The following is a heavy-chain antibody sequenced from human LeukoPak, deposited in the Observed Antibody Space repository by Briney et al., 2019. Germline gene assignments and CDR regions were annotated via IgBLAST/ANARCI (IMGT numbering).Heavy chain of an antibody. CDR2: IYYSGST. V-gene: IGHV4-59*12. J-gene: IGHJ4*02. CDR1: GGSISSYY. CDR3: AREQGSGWSGY. D-gene: IGHD6-19*01. Sequence: SETLSLTCTVSGGSISSYYWSWIRQPPGKGLEWIGYIYYSGSTNYNPSLKSRVTISVDTSKNQFSLKLSSVTAADTAVYYCAREQGSGWSGYWGQGTLVTVSS.